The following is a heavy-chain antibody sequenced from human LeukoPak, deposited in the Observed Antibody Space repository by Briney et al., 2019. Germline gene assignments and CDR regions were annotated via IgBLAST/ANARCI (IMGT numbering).Heavy chain of an antibody. D-gene: IGHD6-6*01. J-gene: IGHJ5*02. V-gene: IGHV1-69*13. CDR1: GGTINNFA. CDR3: ARDREISARPGGWFDP. Sequence: SVKVSCKVAGGTINNFAISWVRQAPGQGLEWMGGLSPVLATYAQKFQGRVTITADESTDTVYMELGSLTSEDTATYFCARDREISARPGGWFDPWGQGTLVTVSS. CDR2: LSPVLA.